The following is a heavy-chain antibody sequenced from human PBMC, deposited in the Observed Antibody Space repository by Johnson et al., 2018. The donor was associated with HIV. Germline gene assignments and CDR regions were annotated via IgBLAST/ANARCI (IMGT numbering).Heavy chain of an antibody. D-gene: IGHD2-21*01. Sequence: QVQLVESRGGVVQPGRSLSLSSAASGLTFSSNAIPCVRQAPGKALAWLARISYDGSNKYYAYSVKVRFTISRDNSKNTLYLQMNSLRAEDTAVYYCAKDVAFRDDAFDIWGQGTMVTVSS. CDR3: AKDVAFRDDAFDI. V-gene: IGHV3-30*04. CDR1: GLTFSSNA. J-gene: IGHJ3*02. CDR2: ISYDGSNK.